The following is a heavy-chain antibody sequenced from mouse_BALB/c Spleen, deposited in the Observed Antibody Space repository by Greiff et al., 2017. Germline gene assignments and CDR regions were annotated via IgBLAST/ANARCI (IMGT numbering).Heavy chain of an antibody. Sequence: VQLKESGGGLVKPGGSLKLSCAASGFAFSSYDMSWVRQTPEKRLEWVAYISSGGGSTYYPDTVKGRFTISRDNAKNTLYLQMSSLKSEDTAMYYCASPIHYYGPFAYWGQGTLVTVSA. D-gene: IGHD1-2*01. CDR3: ASPIHYYGPFAY. CDR1: GFAFSSYD. J-gene: IGHJ3*01. CDR2: ISSGGGST. V-gene: IGHV5-12-1*01.